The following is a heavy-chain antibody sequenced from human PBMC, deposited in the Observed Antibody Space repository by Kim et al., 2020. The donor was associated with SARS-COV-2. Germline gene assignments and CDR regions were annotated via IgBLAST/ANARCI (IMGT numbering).Heavy chain of an antibody. J-gene: IGHJ4*02. D-gene: IGHD1-26*01. Sequence: TYADSVKGRFTISRDNAKNTLYLQMNSLRAEDTAVYYCARAVGANHRHDYWGQGTLVTVSS. V-gene: IGHV3-74*01. CDR3: ARAVGANHRHDY.